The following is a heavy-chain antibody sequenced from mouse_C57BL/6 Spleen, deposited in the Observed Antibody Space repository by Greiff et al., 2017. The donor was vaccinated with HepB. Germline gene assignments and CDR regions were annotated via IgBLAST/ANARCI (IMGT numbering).Heavy chain of an antibody. Sequence: QVQLKQPGAELVRPGSSVKLSCKASGYTFTSYWMHWVKQRPIQGLEWIGNIDPSDSETHYNQKFKDKATLTVDKSSSTAYMQLSSLTSEDSAVYYCARGGITTSYYYAMDYWGQGTSVTVSS. CDR2: IDPSDSET. J-gene: IGHJ4*01. CDR1: GYTFTSYW. CDR3: ARGGITTSYYYAMDY. D-gene: IGHD1-1*01. V-gene: IGHV1-52*01.